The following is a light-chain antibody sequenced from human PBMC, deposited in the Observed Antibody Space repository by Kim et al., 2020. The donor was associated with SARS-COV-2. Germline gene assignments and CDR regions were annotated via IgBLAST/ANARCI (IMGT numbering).Light chain of an antibody. V-gene: IGLV3-9*01. CDR2: RDS. Sequence: SVALGQTARSTCGGNNMGSKNVHWYQQKPGQAPVLVIYRDSNRPSGIPERFSGSNSGNTATLTISRAQAGDEADYYCQVWDSSTWVFGGGTQLTVL. CDR3: QVWDSSTWV. CDR1: NMGSKN. J-gene: IGLJ3*02.